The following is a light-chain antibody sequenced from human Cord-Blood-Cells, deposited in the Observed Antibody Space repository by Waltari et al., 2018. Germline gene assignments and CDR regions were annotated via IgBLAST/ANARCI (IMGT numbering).Light chain of an antibody. CDR1: SGHSSYA. CDR2: LNSDGSH. Sequence: QLVLTQSPSASASLGASVTLTCTLSSGHSSYAIAWHQQQPEKGPRYLMKLNSDGSHSKGDGSPDRFAGSSSGAERYLTISSLQSEDEADYYCQTWGTGIKVFGTGTKVTVL. CDR3: QTWGTGIKV. V-gene: IGLV4-69*01. J-gene: IGLJ1*01.